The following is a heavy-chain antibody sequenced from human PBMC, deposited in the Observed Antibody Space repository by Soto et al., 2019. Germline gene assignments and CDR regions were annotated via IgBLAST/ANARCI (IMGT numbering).Heavy chain of an antibody. CDR3: ARGQGGSYPLFDY. CDR2: INHSGST. CDR1: GASFSGYY. D-gene: IGHD1-26*01. V-gene: IGHV4-34*01. Sequence: PSETLSLTCAVYGASFSGYYWSWIRQPPGKGLEWNGEINHSGSTNYNPSLKSRVTISVDTSKNQFSLKLSSVTAADTAVYYCARGQGGSYPLFDYWGQGTLVTVSS. J-gene: IGHJ4*02.